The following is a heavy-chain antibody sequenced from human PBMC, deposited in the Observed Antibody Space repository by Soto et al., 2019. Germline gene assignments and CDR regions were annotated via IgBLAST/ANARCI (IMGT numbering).Heavy chain of an antibody. V-gene: IGHV1-8*01. Sequence: QVQLVQSGAEVKKPGASVKVSCKASGYTFTSYDINWVRQATGQGLAWMGWMNPNSGNTGYAQKFQGRVTMTRNTSISTAYMELSSLRSEDTAVYYCARVGPKIRFLEWLSSYYFDYWGQGTLVTVSS. CDR2: MNPNSGNT. CDR1: GYTFTSYD. D-gene: IGHD3-3*01. J-gene: IGHJ4*02. CDR3: ARVGPKIRFLEWLSSYYFDY.